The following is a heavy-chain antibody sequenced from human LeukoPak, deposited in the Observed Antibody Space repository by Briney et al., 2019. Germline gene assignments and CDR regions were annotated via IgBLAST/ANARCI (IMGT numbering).Heavy chain of an antibody. CDR2: IYPADSDT. D-gene: IGHD3-3*01. Sequence: GESLQISCKGSGYSFTSYWIGWVRQMPGKGLEWMGIIYPADSDTRYSPSFQGQVTISADKSISTAYLQWSSLKASDTAMYYCARRGANYDFWSGYPLYFDYWGQGTLVTVSS. CDR1: GYSFTSYW. V-gene: IGHV5-51*01. J-gene: IGHJ4*02. CDR3: ARRGANYDFWSGYPLYFDY.